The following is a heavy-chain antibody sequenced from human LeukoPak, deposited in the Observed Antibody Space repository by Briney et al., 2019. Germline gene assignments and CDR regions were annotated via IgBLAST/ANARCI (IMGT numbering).Heavy chain of an antibody. CDR1: GFTFSSYG. CDR2: ISGSSSST. CDR3: ARRAGAYSHPYDY. V-gene: IGHV3-23*01. Sequence: PGGSLRLSCAASGFTFSSYGMSWVRQAPGKGLEWVSAISGSSSSTYYADSVKGRVTISRDNSHHTLYLQMNSRRAEDTAVYYCARRAGAYSHPYDYWGQGTLVTVSS. J-gene: IGHJ4*02. D-gene: IGHD4/OR15-4a*01.